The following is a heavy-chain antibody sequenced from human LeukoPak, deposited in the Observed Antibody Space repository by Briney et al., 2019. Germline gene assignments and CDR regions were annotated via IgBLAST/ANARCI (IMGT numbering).Heavy chain of an antibody. CDR1: GGTFSSYA. CDR2: IIPIFGTA. J-gene: IGHJ4*02. V-gene: IGHV1-69*05. CDR3: ARGRDYYDSSGYYFDY. D-gene: IGHD3-22*01. Sequence: SVKVSCKASGGTFSSYAISWVRQAPGQGLEWMGGIIPIFGTANYAQKFQGRVTITTDESTSTAYMELSSLRSEDTAVYYCARGRDYYDSSGYYFDYWGQGTLVTVSS.